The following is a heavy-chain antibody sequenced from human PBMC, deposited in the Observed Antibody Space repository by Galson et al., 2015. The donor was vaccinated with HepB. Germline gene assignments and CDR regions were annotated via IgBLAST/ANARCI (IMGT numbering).Heavy chain of an antibody. CDR1: GYTFTSYA. D-gene: IGHD5-12*01. CDR3: ARDRGDSGYDSRFCY. J-gene: IGHJ4*02. V-gene: IGHV1-3*01. Sequence: SVKVSCKASGYTFTSYAMHWVRQAPGQRLEWMGWINAGNGNTKYSQKFQGRVTITRDTSASTAYMELSSLRSEDTAVYYCARDRGDSGYDSRFCYWGQGTLVTVSS. CDR2: INAGNGNT.